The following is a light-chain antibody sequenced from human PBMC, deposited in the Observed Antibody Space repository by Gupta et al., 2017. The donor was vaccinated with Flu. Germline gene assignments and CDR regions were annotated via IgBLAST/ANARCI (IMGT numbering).Light chain of an antibody. J-gene: IGKJ2*01. Sequence: EIVLTQSPGPLFLSPGERATLSCRASQSVSSSYLAWYQQKPGQAPRLLIYGASSRATGIPDRFSGSGSGTDFTLTISRLEPEDFAVYYCQQYGSSAYTFGQGTKLEIK. CDR3: QQYGSSAYT. CDR2: GAS. CDR1: QSVSSSY. V-gene: IGKV3-20*01.